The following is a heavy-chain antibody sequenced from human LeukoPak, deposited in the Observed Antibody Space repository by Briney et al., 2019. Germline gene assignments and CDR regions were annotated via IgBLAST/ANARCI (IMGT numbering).Heavy chain of an antibody. CDR2: INHSGST. CDR1: GGSISSYY. CDR3: ARGLAIV. D-gene: IGHD1-26*01. Sequence: SEILSLTCTVSGGSISSYYWSWIRQPPGKGLEWIGEINHSGSTNYNPSLKSRVTISVDTSKNQFSLKLSPVTAADTAVYYCARGLAIVGGQGTLVTVSS. J-gene: IGHJ4*02. V-gene: IGHV4-34*01.